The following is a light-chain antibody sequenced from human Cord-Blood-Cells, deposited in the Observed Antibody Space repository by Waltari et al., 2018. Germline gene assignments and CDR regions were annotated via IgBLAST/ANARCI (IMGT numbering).Light chain of an antibody. V-gene: IGKV3-15*01. CDR2: GAS. CDR3: QQYNNWPFT. CDR1: QSVSSN. Sequence: DIVMTQTPASLSVSPGDRATRSCRASQSVSSNLAWYQQKPGQAPRLLIYGASTRATGIPARFSGSGSGTEFTLTISSLQSEDFAVYYCQQYNNWPFTFGPGTKVDIK. J-gene: IGKJ3*01.